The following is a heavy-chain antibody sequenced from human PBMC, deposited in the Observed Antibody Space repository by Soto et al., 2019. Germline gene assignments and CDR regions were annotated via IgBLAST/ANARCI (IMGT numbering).Heavy chain of an antibody. Sequence: SETLSLTCTVSGGSISSYYWSWIRQPPGKGLEWIGYIYYSGSTNYNPSLKSRVTISVDTSKNQFSLKLSSVTAEDTAVYYCASDGYSGYDSTNYYYGMDVWGQGTTVTVSS. V-gene: IGHV4-59*01. J-gene: IGHJ6*02. CDR2: IYYSGST. D-gene: IGHD5-12*01. CDR3: ASDGYSGYDSTNYYYGMDV. CDR1: GGSISSYY.